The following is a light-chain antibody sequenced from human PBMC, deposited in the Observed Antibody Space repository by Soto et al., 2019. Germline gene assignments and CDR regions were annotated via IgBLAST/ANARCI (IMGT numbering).Light chain of an antibody. CDR2: GTS. V-gene: IGLV1-40*01. CDR3: QTSDSGLFGLI. CDR1: NSNIGTGFD. J-gene: IGLJ1*01. Sequence: QSVLTQPPSVSGAPGQTVTIACTGNNSNIGTGFDVHWYRHFPGAAPKLLLSGTSHRPSGVPDRFSGSKSGTSASLAITRLQADDEDDYYCQTSDSGLFGLIFGTGTKLTVL.